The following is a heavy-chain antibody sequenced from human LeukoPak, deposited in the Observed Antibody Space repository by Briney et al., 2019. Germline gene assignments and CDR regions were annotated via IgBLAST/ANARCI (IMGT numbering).Heavy chain of an antibody. V-gene: IGHV4-59*01. D-gene: IGHD5-18*01. CDR3: ARVRPQLWTTDY. Sequence: SETLSLTCTVSGGSISSYYWSWIRQPPGKGLEWIGYIYYSGSTNYNPSLKSRVTISVDTSKNQFSLKLSSVTAADTAVYYCARVRPQLWTTDYWGQGTLVTVSS. CDR2: IYYSGST. CDR1: GGSISSYY. J-gene: IGHJ4*02.